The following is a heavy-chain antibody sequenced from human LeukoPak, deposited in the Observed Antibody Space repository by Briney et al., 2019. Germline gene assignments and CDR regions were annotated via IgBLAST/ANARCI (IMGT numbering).Heavy chain of an antibody. CDR3: ARGGITMVRGVIITPFDY. D-gene: IGHD3-10*01. J-gene: IGHJ4*02. V-gene: IGHV4-30-4*01. Sequence: PSETLSLTCTVSGGSISSGDYYWSWIRQPPGKGLEWIGYIYYSGSTYYNPSLKSRVTISVDTSKNQFSLKLSSVTAADTAVYYCARGGITMVRGVIITPFDYWGQGTLVTVSS. CDR2: IYYSGST. CDR1: GGSISSGDYY.